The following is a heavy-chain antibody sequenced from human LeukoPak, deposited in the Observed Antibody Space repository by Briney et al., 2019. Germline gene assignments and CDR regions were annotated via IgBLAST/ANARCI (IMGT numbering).Heavy chain of an antibody. J-gene: IGHJ5*02. V-gene: IGHV4-39*01. CDR2: IYYSGST. Sequence: SETLSLTCTVSGGSISSSSYYWGWIRQPPGKGLEWIGSIYYSGSTYYNPSLKSRVTISVDTSKNQFSLKLSSVTAADTAVYYCARPNPYDFRSGYSTWFDPWGQGTLVTVSS. CDR3: ARPNPYDFRSGYSTWFDP. D-gene: IGHD3-3*01. CDR1: GGSISSSSYY.